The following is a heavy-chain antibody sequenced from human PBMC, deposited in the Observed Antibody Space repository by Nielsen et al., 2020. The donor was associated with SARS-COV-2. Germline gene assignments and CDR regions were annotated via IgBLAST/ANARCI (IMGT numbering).Heavy chain of an antibody. V-gene: IGHV1-3*01. CDR2: INAGNGNT. CDR3: ARHLRGYIDY. Sequence: ASVQVSCKASRYSFASYSMHWVRQAPGQRLEWMGWINAGNGNTRYSQKFQGRVTITRDTSASTAYMELSSLRSEDTAVYYCARHLRGYIDYWGQGTLVTVSS. J-gene: IGHJ4*02. CDR1: RYSFASYS.